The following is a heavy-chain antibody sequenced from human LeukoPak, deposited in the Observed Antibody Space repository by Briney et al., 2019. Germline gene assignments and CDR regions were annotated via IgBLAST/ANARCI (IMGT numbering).Heavy chain of an antibody. CDR2: IYHSGST. V-gene: IGHV4-38-2*02. CDR3: ARDTVPAAIVDY. J-gene: IGHJ4*02. D-gene: IGHD2-2*02. CDR1: GYSISSGYY. Sequence: SETLSLTCTVSGYSISSGYYWGWIRQPPGKGLEWVGSIYHSGSTYYNTSLKSRVTISVDTSKTQFSLKLSSVTAADTAVYYCARDTVPAAIVDYWGQGTLVTVSS.